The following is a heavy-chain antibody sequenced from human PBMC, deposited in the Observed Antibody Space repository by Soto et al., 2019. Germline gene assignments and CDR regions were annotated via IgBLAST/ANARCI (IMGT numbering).Heavy chain of an antibody. CDR2: INTDGSST. D-gene: IGHD3-10*01. Sequence: EVQLVESGGGLVQPGGSLRLSCAVSGFTFSSFWMHWVRQAPGEGLVWVSRINTDGSSTSYADSVKGRFTISXXXXXNXXXXXXXXLRVEDTAMYYCAKRGVDTFGLSYWGQGTLVTVSS. V-gene: IGHV3-74*01. CDR1: GFTFSSFW. J-gene: IGHJ4*02. CDR3: AKRGVDTFGLSY.